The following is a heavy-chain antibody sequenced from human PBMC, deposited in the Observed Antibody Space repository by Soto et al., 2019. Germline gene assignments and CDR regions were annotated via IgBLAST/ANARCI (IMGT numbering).Heavy chain of an antibody. CDR2: FSYSGSL. CDR3: AGGPRYWSFAL. Sequence: PSEPLSLTCSVYGGSSRAYHWSWIRQSPGEGLEWIGEFSYSGSLNYNPSLKRRVAVSLDTSTDHFSLTMTSVTAADTGVYFCAGGPRYWSFALWGRGTLVTVS. J-gene: IGHJ2*01. V-gene: IGHV4-34*01. CDR1: GGSSRAYH. D-gene: IGHD1-20*01.